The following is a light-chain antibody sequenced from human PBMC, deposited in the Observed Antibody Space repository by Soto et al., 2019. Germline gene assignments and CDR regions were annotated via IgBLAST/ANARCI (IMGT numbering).Light chain of an antibody. CDR1: QTIRGL. CDR2: DTS. J-gene: IGKJ1*01. Sequence: EIVLTQSPATLSLSPGERATLSCRTSQTIRGLLNWYQQRPGQAPRLLIYDTSNRATDIPARFSGSGSGTDFILTISSLDPEDFATYYCQQSFSIPWTFGQGTKVEV. CDR3: QQSFSIPWT. V-gene: IGKV3-11*01.